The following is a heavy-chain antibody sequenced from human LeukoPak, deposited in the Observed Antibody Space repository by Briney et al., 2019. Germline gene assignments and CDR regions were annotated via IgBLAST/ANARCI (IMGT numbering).Heavy chain of an antibody. Sequence: PSETLSLTCTVSGGSISSSNYYWGWVRQPPGKGLGWIGSIYYGGTTYYNPSLKSRVTISVDTSRHQFSLKLSSVTAADTAVYYCTRRPVVGAALRTYYFDYWGQGALVTVSS. V-gene: IGHV4-39*01. J-gene: IGHJ4*02. CDR1: GGSISSSNYY. D-gene: IGHD1-26*01. CDR2: IYYGGTT. CDR3: TRRPVVGAALRTYYFDY.